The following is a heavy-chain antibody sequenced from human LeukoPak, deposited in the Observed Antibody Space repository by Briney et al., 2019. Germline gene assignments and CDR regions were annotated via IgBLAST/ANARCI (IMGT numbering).Heavy chain of an antibody. D-gene: IGHD3-3*01. CDR1: GGSISSGGYS. CDR2: IYYSGST. CDR3: ARDVRFLEWSTGDYYYYGMDV. Sequence: SETLSLTCTVSGGSISSGGYSWSWIRQHPVKGLEWIGYIYYSGSTYYNPSLKSRVTISVDTSKNQFSLKLSSVTAADTAVYYCARDVRFLEWSTGDYYYYGMDVWGQGTTVTVSS. J-gene: IGHJ6*02. V-gene: IGHV4-31*03.